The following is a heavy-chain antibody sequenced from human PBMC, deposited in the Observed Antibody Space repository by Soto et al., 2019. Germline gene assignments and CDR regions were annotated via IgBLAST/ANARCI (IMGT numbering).Heavy chain of an antibody. CDR1: GGSISSGGYY. V-gene: IGHV4-31*03. D-gene: IGHD3-22*01. CDR2: IYYSGST. J-gene: IGHJ4*02. CDR3: AREISYYDSSGYYYVYFDY. Sequence: QVQLQESGPGLVKPSQTLSLTCTVSGGSISSGGYYWSWIRQHPGKGLEWMGYIYYSGSTYYNPSLKCRVTLSVDTSKNQFSLTLSSLTAADSAVYYCAREISYYDSSGYYYVYFDYWGQGTLVTVSS.